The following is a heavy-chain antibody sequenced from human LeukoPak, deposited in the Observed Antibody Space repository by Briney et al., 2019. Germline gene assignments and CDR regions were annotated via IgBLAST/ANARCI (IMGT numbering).Heavy chain of an antibody. Sequence: ASVKVSCKASGYTFTSYGISWVRQAPGQGPEWMGWISAYNGNTNYAQKLQGRVTMTTDTSTSTAYMELRSLRSDDTAVYYCAREEDGSSWYELDYWGQGTLVTVSS. D-gene: IGHD6-13*01. J-gene: IGHJ4*02. V-gene: IGHV1-18*01. CDR2: ISAYNGNT. CDR3: AREEDGSSWYELDY. CDR1: GYTFTSYG.